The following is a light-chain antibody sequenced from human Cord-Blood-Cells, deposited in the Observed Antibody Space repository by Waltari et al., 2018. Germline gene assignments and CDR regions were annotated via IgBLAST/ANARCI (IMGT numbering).Light chain of an antibody. V-gene: IGKV2-28*01. Sequence: DSVMTQSPLSLPVTPGEPASISCRSSQSLLHSNGYNYFDWYLQKPGQSPQLLIYLGSHRASGVPDRFSGSGSGTDLTLKISRVEAEDVGVYYCMQALQTPLFGGGTKVEIK. CDR3: MQALQTPL. CDR2: LGS. CDR1: QSLLHSNGYNY. J-gene: IGKJ4*01.